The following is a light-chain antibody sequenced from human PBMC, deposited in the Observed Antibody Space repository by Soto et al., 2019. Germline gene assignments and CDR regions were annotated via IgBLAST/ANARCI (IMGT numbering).Light chain of an antibody. V-gene: IGKV3-11*01. Sequence: EIVLTQSPATLSLSPGERATLSCRASQSVGSYLAWYQQKPGQAPRLLIDDASNRATGIPARFSGSGSGTDFTLTISSLEPEDFAVYYCQQRSNWYTFGQGTKLEIK. CDR3: QQRSNWYT. CDR2: DAS. CDR1: QSVGSY. J-gene: IGKJ2*01.